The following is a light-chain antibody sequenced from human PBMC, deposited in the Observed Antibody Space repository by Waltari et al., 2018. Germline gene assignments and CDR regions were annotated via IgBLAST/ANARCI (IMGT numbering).Light chain of an antibody. V-gene: IGKV3-15*01. CDR2: DAS. CDR1: QTIATN. J-gene: IGKJ5*01. CDR3: QQYNRWPPIT. Sequence: EVVMTQSPATLSVSPGERASLSCMASQTIATNLAWYQQKPGQPPRLLVYDASTRAPSIPARFKGSGSGTEFTLTISSLQSEDSAVYYCQQYNRWPPITFGQGTRLEI.